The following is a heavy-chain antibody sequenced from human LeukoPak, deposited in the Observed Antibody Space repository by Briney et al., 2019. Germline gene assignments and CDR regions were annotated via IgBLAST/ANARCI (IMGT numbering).Heavy chain of an antibody. CDR2: ISSSGSTT. CDR1: GIPFSDYY. Sequence: PGGSLRLSCVVSGIPFSDYYMNWVRQAPGKGLEWVSYISSSGSTTYYADSVKGRFTISRDNAKNSLFLQMNSLRAEDTAVYFCARMFEFWGQGTLVTVSS. J-gene: IGHJ4*02. V-gene: IGHV3-48*03. CDR3: ARMFEF.